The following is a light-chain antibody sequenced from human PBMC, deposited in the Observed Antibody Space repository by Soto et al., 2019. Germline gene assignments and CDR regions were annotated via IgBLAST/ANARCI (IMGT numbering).Light chain of an antibody. J-gene: IGLJ1*01. CDR3: SSYTTISTYV. Sequence: QSALTQPASVSGSPGQSITISCTGTSSDVGGYNYVSWYQQHPGKAPKLMIYDVRNRPPGVSNRFSGSKSVNTASLTISGLQDEDEADYYCSSYTTISTYVFGTGTKLTVL. V-gene: IGLV2-14*01. CDR2: DVR. CDR1: SSDVGGYNY.